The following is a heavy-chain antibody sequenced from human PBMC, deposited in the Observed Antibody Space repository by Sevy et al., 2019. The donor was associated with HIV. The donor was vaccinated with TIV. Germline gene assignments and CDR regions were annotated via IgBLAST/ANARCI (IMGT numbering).Heavy chain of an antibody. CDR3: ARSNMITFGRVIATFDA. J-gene: IGHJ4*02. CDR1: GYTFTGHY. CDR2: INPNSGAT. D-gene: IGHD3-16*02. V-gene: IGHV1-2*02. Sequence: ASVKVSCKASGYTFTGHYIHWVRQAPGQGLEWMGLINPNSGATKYAQKFQGRVTMTRDTSISAAYMDLSGLRSDDTGVYYCARSNMITFGRVIATFDAWGRGTQVTVSS.